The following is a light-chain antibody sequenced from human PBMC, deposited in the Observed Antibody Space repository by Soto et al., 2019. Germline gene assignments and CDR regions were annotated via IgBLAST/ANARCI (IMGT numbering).Light chain of an antibody. Sequence: EIVLTQSPATLSLSPGERATLSCRASQSVSSYLAWYQQKPGQAPRLLIYAASNRATDIPARFSGSGSGTAFTLTISSLEPEDFAVYYCQQRSNWPRTFGQGTKLEIK. J-gene: IGKJ2*01. V-gene: IGKV3-11*01. CDR2: AAS. CDR1: QSVSSY. CDR3: QQRSNWPRT.